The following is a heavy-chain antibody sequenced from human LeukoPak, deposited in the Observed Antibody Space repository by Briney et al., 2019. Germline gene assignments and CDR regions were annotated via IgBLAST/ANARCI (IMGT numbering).Heavy chain of an antibody. D-gene: IGHD5-12*01. CDR2: IYSGGST. J-gene: IGHJ4*02. CDR3: ARGGRATRTLHY. V-gene: IGHV3-53*01. CDR1: GFTVSSNY. Sequence: GGSLRLSCAASGFTVSSNYMSRVRQAPGKGLEWVSLIYSGGSTYYADSVKGRFTISRDNSKNTLYPQMNNLRAEDTAVYYCARGGRATRTLHYWGQGTLVTVSS.